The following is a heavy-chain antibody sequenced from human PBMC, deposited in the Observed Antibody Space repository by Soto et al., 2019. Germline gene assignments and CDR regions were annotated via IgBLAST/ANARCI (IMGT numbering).Heavy chain of an antibody. CDR1: VFAFASYS. J-gene: IGHJ4*02. CDR2: ISDNGRST. D-gene: IGHD1-26*01. V-gene: IGHV3-64D*06. Sequence: LRLSCSASVFAFASYSMHWVRQAPGKGPEYVSAISDNGRSTYYADSVKGRFTISIDNSKNALYLQMSSLRTEDTAIFYCVTGEQYSGSYYYFDYWGQGTPVNVSS. CDR3: VTGEQYSGSYYYFDY.